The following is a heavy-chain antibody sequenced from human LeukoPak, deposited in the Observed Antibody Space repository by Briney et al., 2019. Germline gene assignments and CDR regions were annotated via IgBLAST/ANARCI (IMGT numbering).Heavy chain of an antibody. Sequence: SETLSLTCTVSGDSISSSFWSWIRQSPEKGLEWIAYIRTSGTPNYNPSLKSRVTISLDTSKNQLSLKLTSVTAADTAVYYCARHASRATYPLDVWGKGATVTVSS. D-gene: IGHD2-2*01. V-gene: IGHV4-4*09. CDR2: IRTSGTP. J-gene: IGHJ6*04. CDR3: ARHASRATYPLDV. CDR1: GDSISSSF.